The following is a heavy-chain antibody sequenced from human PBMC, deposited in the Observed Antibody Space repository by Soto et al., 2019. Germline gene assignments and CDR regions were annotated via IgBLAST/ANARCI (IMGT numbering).Heavy chain of an antibody. CDR3: ACYSRDY. V-gene: IGHV4-34*01. CDR2: INYSGST. D-gene: IGHD2-15*01. Sequence: QVQLQQWGAGVLEPSETLSLTCAVYDGSFSDFYWSWIRQSPGKGLEWLGEINYSGSTNYNPSLKSRITISVDTSKKELYLKLISVTVVDTAIYYSACYSRDYWGQGTLVTVSS. CDR1: DGSFSDFY. J-gene: IGHJ4*02.